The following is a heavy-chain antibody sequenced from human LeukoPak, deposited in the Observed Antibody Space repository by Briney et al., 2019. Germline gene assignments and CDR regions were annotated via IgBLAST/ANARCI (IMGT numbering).Heavy chain of an antibody. V-gene: IGHV3-7*01. CDR3: ARDAYYYGSGSLESYYYYYMDV. Sequence: GGSLRLSCAASGFAFSNYWMTWVRQAPGKGLEWVANIEQDGSEKYYVDSVKGRFTISRDNAKNSLSLQMSSLRAEDTAVYYCARDAYYYGSGSLESYYYYYMDVWGKGTAVTVSS. CDR1: GFAFSNYW. J-gene: IGHJ6*03. CDR2: IEQDGSEK. D-gene: IGHD3-10*01.